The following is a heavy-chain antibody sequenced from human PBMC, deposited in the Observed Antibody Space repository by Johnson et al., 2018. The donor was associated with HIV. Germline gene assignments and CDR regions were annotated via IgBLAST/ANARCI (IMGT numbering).Heavy chain of an antibody. J-gene: IGHJ3*01. Sequence: VESGGGVVQPGRSLRLSCAASGFTFDDYGMNWVRQAPGKGLEWVSGISWNSGSMGYADSVKGRFTISRDNAKNSLYLQMNSLEAEDTAVYYCARAPEVRGVDAFDVWSQGTVVTVSS. CDR1: GFTFDDYG. D-gene: IGHD3-10*01. CDR3: ARAPEVRGVDAFDV. V-gene: IGHV3-9*01. CDR2: ISWNSGSM.